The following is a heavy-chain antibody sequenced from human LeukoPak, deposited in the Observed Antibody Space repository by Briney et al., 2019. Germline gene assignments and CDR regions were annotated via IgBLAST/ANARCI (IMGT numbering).Heavy chain of an antibody. V-gene: IGHV3-48*03. CDR3: ARAPGYSYRDDCGFDYYYGMDV. CDR1: GFTFSSYE. Sequence: PGGSLRLSCAASGFTFSSYEMNWVRQAPGKGLEWVSYISSSGSTIYYADSVKGRFTISRDNAKNSLHLQMNSLRAEDTAVYYCARAPGYSYRDDCGFDYYYGMDVWGQGTTVTVSS. CDR2: ISSSGSTI. D-gene: IGHD5-18*01. J-gene: IGHJ6*02.